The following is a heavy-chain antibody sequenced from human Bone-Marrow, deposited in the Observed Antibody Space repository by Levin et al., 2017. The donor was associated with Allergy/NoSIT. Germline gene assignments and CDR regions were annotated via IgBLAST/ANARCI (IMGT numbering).Heavy chain of an antibody. CDR2: INSNGDGT. Sequence: GGSLRLSCAASGFTFTSFPMNWVRQAPGKGLEWIAYINSNGDGTNYADSVMGRFTISRDNAKKSLSLQMNSLTVEDTAIYYCAREPHTGGYAEAGYWGQGTQVNV. D-gene: IGHD3-16*01. J-gene: IGHJ4*02. CDR1: GFTFTSFP. CDR3: AREPHTGGYAEAGY. V-gene: IGHV3-48*03.